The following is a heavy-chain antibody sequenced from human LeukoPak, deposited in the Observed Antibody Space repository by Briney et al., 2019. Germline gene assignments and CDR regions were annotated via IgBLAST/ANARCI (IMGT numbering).Heavy chain of an antibody. CDR2: ISYDGSNK. Sequence: GRSLRLSCAASGFTFSSYAMHWVRQAPGKGLEWVAVISYDGSNKYYADSVKGRFTISRDNSKNTLYLQMNSLRAEDTAVYYCARGDQWLVFGAFDIWGQGTMVTVSS. D-gene: IGHD6-19*01. J-gene: IGHJ3*02. CDR3: ARGDQWLVFGAFDI. CDR1: GFTFSSYA. V-gene: IGHV3-30*04.